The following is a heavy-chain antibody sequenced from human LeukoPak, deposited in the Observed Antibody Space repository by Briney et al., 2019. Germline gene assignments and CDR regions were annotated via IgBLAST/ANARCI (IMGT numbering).Heavy chain of an antibody. CDR2: ISYDGSNK. V-gene: IGHV3-30*18. Sequence: GGSLRLSCAASGFTFSSYSMNWVRQAPGKGLEWVAVISYDGSNKYYADSVKGRFTISRDNSKNTLYLQMNSLRAEDTAVYYCAKAPLGPDYYYMDVWGKGTTVTVSS. CDR1: GFTFSSYS. J-gene: IGHJ6*03. CDR3: AKAPLGPDYYYMDV. D-gene: IGHD3-16*01.